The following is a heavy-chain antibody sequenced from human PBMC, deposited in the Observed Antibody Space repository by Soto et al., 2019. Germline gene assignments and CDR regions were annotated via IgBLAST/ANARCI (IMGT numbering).Heavy chain of an antibody. J-gene: IGHJ6*02. CDR3: AAADPYCSSTSCYSYYYYGMDV. CDR2: IVVGSGNT. V-gene: IGHV1-58*01. D-gene: IGHD2-2*01. CDR1: GFTFTSSA. Sequence: QMQLVQSGPEVKKPGTLVKVSCKASGFTFTSSAVQWVRQARGQRLEWIGWIVVGSGNTNYAQKFQERVTITRDMSTSTAYMELSSLRSEDTAVYYCAAADPYCSSTSCYSYYYYGMDVWGQGTTVTVSS.